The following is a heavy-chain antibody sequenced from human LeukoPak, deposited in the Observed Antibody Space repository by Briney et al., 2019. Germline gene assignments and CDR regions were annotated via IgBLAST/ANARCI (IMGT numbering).Heavy chain of an antibody. D-gene: IGHD6-19*01. Sequence: GGSLRLSCAASGFTFSSYAMSWVRQAPGKGLDWVSGISGSGYSTYYADSVKGRFTISRDNSKNTLYLQMNSLRAEDTDVYYCARRSGIAVAGAFDYWGQGTLVTVSS. CDR3: ARRSGIAVAGAFDY. V-gene: IGHV3-23*01. CDR1: GFTFSSYA. CDR2: ISGSGYST. J-gene: IGHJ4*02.